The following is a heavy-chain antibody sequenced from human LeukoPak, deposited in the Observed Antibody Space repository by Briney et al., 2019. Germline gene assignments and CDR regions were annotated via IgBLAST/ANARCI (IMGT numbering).Heavy chain of an antibody. V-gene: IGHV4-4*02. CDR3: ARRGYCSSTSCRAGGAYYYYYMDV. CDR2: IYHSGST. D-gene: IGHD2-2*01. CDR1: GGSISSSNW. Sequence: PSETLSLTCAVSGGSISSSNWWSWVRQPPGKGLEWIGEIYHSGSTNYNPSLKSRVTISVDTSKNQFSLKLSSVTAADTAAYYCARRGYCSSTSCRAGGAYYYYYMDVWGKGTTVTVSS. J-gene: IGHJ6*03.